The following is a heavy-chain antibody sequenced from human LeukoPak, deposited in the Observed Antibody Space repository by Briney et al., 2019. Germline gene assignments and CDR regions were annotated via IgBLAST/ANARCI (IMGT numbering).Heavy chain of an antibody. Sequence: PSETLSLTCVVYGGSFSGYYWSWIRQPPGKGLEWIGEINHSGSTNYNPSLKSRVTISVDTSKNQFSLKLSSVTAADTAVYYCARGAYYGSGSYYSWFDPWGQGTLVTVSS. CDR3: ARGAYYGSGSYYSWFDP. D-gene: IGHD3-10*01. V-gene: IGHV4-34*01. CDR1: GGSFSGYY. CDR2: INHSGST. J-gene: IGHJ5*02.